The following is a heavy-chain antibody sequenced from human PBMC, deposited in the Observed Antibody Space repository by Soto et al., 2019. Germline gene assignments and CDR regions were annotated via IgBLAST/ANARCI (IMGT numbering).Heavy chain of an antibody. D-gene: IGHD2-2*01. CDR2: IYPGDSDT. V-gene: IGHV5-51*01. CDR1: GYSFTSYW. Sequence: GESLKISCKGSGYSFTSYWIGWVRQMPGKGLEWMGIIYPGDSDTRCSPSFQGQVTISADKSISTAYLQWSSLKASDTAMYYCARHALVVVPAAIGAYYYYYMDVWGKGTTVTVSS. CDR3: ARHALVVVPAAIGAYYYYYMDV. J-gene: IGHJ6*03.